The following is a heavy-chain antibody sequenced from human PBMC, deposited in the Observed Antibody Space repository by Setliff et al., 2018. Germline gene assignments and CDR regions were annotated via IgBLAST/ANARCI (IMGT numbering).Heavy chain of an antibody. J-gene: IGHJ5*01. D-gene: IGHD2-2*01. CDR2: ISYDGSNK. CDR3: ARDLAPPGSAYEKNGEKGGYCSTTSCDS. Sequence: GGSLRLSCAASGFTFSSYAMHWVRQAPGKGLEWVAVISYDGSNKYYADSVKGRFTISRDNSKNTLYLQMNSLRAEDTAVYYCARDLAPPGSAYEKNGEKGGYCSTTSCDSWGQGTLVTVSS. V-gene: IGHV3-30*04. CDR1: GFTFSSYA.